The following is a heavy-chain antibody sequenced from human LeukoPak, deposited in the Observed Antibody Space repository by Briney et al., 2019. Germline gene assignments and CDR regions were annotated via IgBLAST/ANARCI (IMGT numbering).Heavy chain of an antibody. Sequence: GASVKVSCKVSGYTLTELSMHWVRQAPGKGLEWMGGFDPEDGETIYAQKFQGRVTITADESTSTAYMELSSLRSEDTAVYYCARAQYYYDSSGYYPDYWGQGTLVTVSS. J-gene: IGHJ4*02. D-gene: IGHD3-22*01. V-gene: IGHV1-24*01. CDR1: GYTLTELS. CDR2: FDPEDGET. CDR3: ARAQYYYDSSGYYPDY.